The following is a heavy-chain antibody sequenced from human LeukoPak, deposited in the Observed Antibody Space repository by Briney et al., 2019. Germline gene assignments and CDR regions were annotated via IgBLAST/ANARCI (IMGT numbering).Heavy chain of an antibody. CDR1: GFTFRSYS. Sequence: PGGSLRLSCAASGFTFRSYSMNWVRQAPGKGLEWVSYISSSGSTIYYADSVKGRFTISRDNAKNSLYLQMNSLRAEDTAVYYCARFKYSSSDLDYWGQGTLVTVSS. D-gene: IGHD6-6*01. V-gene: IGHV3-48*04. CDR3: ARFKYSSSDLDY. CDR2: ISSSGSTI. J-gene: IGHJ4*02.